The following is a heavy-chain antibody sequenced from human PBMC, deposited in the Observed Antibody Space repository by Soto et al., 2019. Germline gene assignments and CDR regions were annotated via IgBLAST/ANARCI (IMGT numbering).Heavy chain of an antibody. CDR2: ISGSGGST. J-gene: IGHJ4*02. V-gene: IGHV3-23*01. CDR3: VSDRYSSEIDN. Sequence: PGRSLTLSCATSGFTFSSYAMSWVRQAPGKGLEWVSAISGSGGSTYYADSVKGRFTISRDNSKNTLYLQMNSLRAEDTAVYYCVSDRYSSEIDNLGQEALLTVSS. D-gene: IGHD6-19*01. CDR1: GFTFSSYA.